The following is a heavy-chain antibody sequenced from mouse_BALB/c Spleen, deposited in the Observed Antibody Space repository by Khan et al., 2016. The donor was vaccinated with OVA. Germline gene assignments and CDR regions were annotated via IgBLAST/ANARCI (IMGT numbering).Heavy chain of an antibody. J-gene: IGHJ3*01. V-gene: IGHV3-2*02. Sequence: QLEESGPGLVKPSQSLYLTCTVTGYSFTSYYAWNWIRHSPGNKLELMCYISYSGSTTYTASLKSRISITRDTSKNQFFLQLNSVTTEDTATYYCSKWLTYWGQGTLVTVSA. CDR1: GYSFTSYYA. CDR3: SKWLTY. CDR2: ISYSGST.